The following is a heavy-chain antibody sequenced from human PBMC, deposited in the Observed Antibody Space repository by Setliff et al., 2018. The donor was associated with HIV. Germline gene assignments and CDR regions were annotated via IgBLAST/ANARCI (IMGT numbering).Heavy chain of an antibody. CDR1: GYTFTGYY. CDR2: INPNSGGT. CDR3: ARGADYYDSSGYRGGGLYYMDV. J-gene: IGHJ6*03. Sequence: GASVKVSCKASGYTFTGYYMHWVRRAPGQGLEWMRWINPNSGGTNYAQKFQGRVTMTRDTSISTAYMELSRLRSDDTAVYYCARGADYYDSSGYRGGGLYYMDVWGKGTTVTVSS. D-gene: IGHD3-22*01. V-gene: IGHV1-2*02.